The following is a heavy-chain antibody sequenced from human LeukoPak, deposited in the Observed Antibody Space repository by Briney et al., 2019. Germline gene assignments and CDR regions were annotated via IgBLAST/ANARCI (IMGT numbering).Heavy chain of an antibody. D-gene: IGHD3-22*01. CDR1: GYTFTGYY. Sequence: ASVKVSCKASGYTFTGYYMHWVRQAPGQGLEWMGWINPNSGGTNYAQKFQGRVTMTRDTSISAAYMELSRPRSDDTAVYYCASLYYDSSGLRGAFDIWGQGTMVTVSS. V-gene: IGHV1-2*02. CDR2: INPNSGGT. CDR3: ASLYYDSSGLRGAFDI. J-gene: IGHJ3*02.